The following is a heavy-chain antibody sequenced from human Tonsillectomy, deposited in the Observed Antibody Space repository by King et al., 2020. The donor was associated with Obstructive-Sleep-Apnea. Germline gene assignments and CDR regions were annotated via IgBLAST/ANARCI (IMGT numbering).Heavy chain of an antibody. Sequence: QLQESGPGLVKPSETLSLTCTVSGGSISSYYWSWIRQPPGKGLEWIGYIYYSGSTNYNPSLTSRVTISVDTSKNQFSLKLSSVTAADTDVYDCARYCSSTSCYGGYYFDYWGQGTLVTVSS. J-gene: IGHJ4*02. CDR2: IYYSGST. D-gene: IGHD2-2*01. CDR1: GGSISSYY. V-gene: IGHV4-59*08. CDR3: ARYCSSTSCYGGYYFDY.